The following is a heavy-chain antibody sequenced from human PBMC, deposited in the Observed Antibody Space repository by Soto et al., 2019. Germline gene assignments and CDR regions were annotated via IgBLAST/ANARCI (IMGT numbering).Heavy chain of an antibody. Sequence: SETLSLTCTVSGGSISSYYWSWIRQPPGKGLEWIGYIYYSGSTNYNPSLKSRVTISVDTSKNQFSLKLSSVTAADTAVYYCARDLKLVYQPMTVIDYWGQGILVTVSS. V-gene: IGHV4-59*01. CDR3: ARDLKLVYQPMTVIDY. J-gene: IGHJ4*02. CDR2: IYYSGST. D-gene: IGHD2-2*02. CDR1: GGSISSYY.